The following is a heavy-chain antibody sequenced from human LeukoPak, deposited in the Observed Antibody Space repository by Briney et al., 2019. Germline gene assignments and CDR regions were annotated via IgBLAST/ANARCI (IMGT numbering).Heavy chain of an antibody. CDR2: IYHSGST. CDR3: ARVRVTMIVGVGWFDP. Sequence: SETLSLTCTVSGYSISSGYYWGWIRQPPGKGLEWIGSIYHSGSTYYNPSLKSRVTISVDTSKNQFSLKLSSVTAADTAVYYCARVRVTMIVGVGWFDPWGQGTLVTVSS. V-gene: IGHV4-38-2*02. CDR1: GYSISSGYY. J-gene: IGHJ5*02. D-gene: IGHD3-22*01.